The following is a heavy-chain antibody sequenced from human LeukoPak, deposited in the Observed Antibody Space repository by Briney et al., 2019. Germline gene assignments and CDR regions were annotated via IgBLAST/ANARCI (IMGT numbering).Heavy chain of an antibody. J-gene: IGHJ4*02. Sequence: GGSLRLSCAASGFTFSSYGMHWVRQAPGKGLEWVAVIPYDGSNKYYADSVKGRFTISRDNSKNTLYLQMNSLRAEDTAVYYCARRKNRDILFDYWGQGTLVTVSS. D-gene: IGHD5-24*01. V-gene: IGHV3-30*03. CDR2: IPYDGSNK. CDR3: ARRKNRDILFDY. CDR1: GFTFSSYG.